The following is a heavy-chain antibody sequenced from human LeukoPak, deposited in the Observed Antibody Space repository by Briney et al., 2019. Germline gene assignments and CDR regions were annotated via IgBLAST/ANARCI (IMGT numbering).Heavy chain of an antibody. CDR2: TYYRSKWYN. Sequence: SQTLSLTCAISGDSVSSNNGAWNWIRQSPSRGLEWLGRTYYRSKWYNDYAVSLQGRITINPDTSRNQFSPQLTSVTPEDTAVYYCARDVGNSGWYTFDYWGQGTLVTVSS. J-gene: IGHJ4*02. D-gene: IGHD6-19*01. CDR1: GDSVSSNNGA. CDR3: ARDVGNSGWYTFDY. V-gene: IGHV6-1*01.